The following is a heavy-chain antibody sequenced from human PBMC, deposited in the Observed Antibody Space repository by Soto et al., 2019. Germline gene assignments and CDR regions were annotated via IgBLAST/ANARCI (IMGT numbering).Heavy chain of an antibody. Sequence: GGSLRLSCAASGFTVSSYEMNWVRQAPGKGLEWVSYISSSGSTIYYADSVKGRFTISRDNAKNSLYLQMNSLRAEDTAVYYRARDAIVATIRVDYFDYWGQGILVTV. D-gene: IGHD5-12*01. V-gene: IGHV3-48*03. CDR2: ISSSGSTI. CDR3: ARDAIVATIRVDYFDY. CDR1: GFTVSSYE. J-gene: IGHJ4*02.